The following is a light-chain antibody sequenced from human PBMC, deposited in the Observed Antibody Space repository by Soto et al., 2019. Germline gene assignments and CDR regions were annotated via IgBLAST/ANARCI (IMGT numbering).Light chain of an antibody. V-gene: IGKV1-5*01. Sequence: DIQMTQSPSTLSASVGDRVAITCRASQSISSWLAWYQQKPGKAPKLLIYDASSLESGVPSRFSGSGSGTEFTLTISSLQPDDFATYYCQQYNSHFGGGTKVDIK. CDR3: QQYNSH. CDR1: QSISSW. J-gene: IGKJ4*01. CDR2: DAS.